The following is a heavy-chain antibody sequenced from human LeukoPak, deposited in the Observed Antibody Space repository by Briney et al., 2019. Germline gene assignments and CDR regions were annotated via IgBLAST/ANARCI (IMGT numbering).Heavy chain of an antibody. Sequence: SQTLSLTCVISGDSVSSNSAAWNWIRQSPSRGLEWLGRTYYRSKWYNDYAVSVKSRITINPDTSKNQFSLQLNSVTPEDTAVYYCARDSLYIDGYNYSYYYYYMDVWGKGTTVTISS. J-gene: IGHJ6*03. CDR2: TYYRSKWYN. D-gene: IGHD5-24*01. CDR1: GDSVSSNSAA. CDR3: ARDSLYIDGYNYSYYYYYMDV. V-gene: IGHV6-1*01.